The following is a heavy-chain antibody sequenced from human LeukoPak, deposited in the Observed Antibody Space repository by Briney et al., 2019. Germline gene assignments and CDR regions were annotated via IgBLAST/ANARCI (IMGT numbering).Heavy chain of an antibody. V-gene: IGHV4-34*01. CDR3: ARGPYDFWSGWYYFDY. CDR2: INHSGST. Sequence: SETLSLTCAVYGGFFSGYYLSWIRQPPGKGLEWIGEINHSGSTNYNPSLKSRVTISVDTSKNQFSLKLSSVTAADTAVYYCARGPYDFWSGWYYFDYWGQVTLVTVSS. CDR1: GGFFSGYY. D-gene: IGHD3-3*01. J-gene: IGHJ4*02.